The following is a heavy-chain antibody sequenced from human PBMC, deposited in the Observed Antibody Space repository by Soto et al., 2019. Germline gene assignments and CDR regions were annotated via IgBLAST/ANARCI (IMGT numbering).Heavy chain of an antibody. Sequence: QITLKESGPTLVKPTQTLTLTCTFSGFSLSTSGVGVGWIRQPTGKALEWLALIYLDDDKRYSPSLKSRLTITNDTAKNQVVLTMTYMDPVDTSTYYCAHSFLEWASCYFDYWGQGTLVTVSS. V-gene: IGHV2-5*02. CDR3: AHSFLEWASCYFDY. D-gene: IGHD3-3*01. J-gene: IGHJ4*02. CDR1: GFSLSTSGVG. CDR2: IYLDDDK.